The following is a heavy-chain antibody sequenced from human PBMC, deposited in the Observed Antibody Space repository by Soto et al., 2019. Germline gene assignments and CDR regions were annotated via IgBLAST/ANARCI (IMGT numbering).Heavy chain of an antibody. CDR3: ARAYSGNHFDY. D-gene: IGHD1-26*01. Sequence: RVSCAGSGLSITGNYMNLIRQAPGKGLEWVSIISGDGSTRDADSVKGRFTTSRDTSANIVFLQLNSLRVDDTAVYYCARAYSGNHFDYWGQGISVTVSS. J-gene: IGHJ4*02. CDR2: ISGDGST. V-gene: IGHV3-53*01. CDR1: GLSITGNY.